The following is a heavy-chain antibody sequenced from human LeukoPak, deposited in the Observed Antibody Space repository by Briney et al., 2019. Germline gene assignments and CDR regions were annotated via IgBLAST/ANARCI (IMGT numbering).Heavy chain of an antibody. Sequence: ASVKVSCKASGYTFTGYYMHWVRQAPGQGLEWMGWINPNSGGTNYAQKFQGRVTMTRDTSISTAYMELSRLRSDDTAAYYCARVPDSSGYTDAFDIWGQGTMVTVSS. V-gene: IGHV1-2*02. CDR2: INPNSGGT. J-gene: IGHJ3*02. D-gene: IGHD3-22*01. CDR3: ARVPDSSGYTDAFDI. CDR1: GYTFTGYY.